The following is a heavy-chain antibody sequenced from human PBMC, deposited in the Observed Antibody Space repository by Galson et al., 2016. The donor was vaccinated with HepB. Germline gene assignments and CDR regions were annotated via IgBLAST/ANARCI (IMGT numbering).Heavy chain of an antibody. D-gene: IGHD1-26*01. Sequence: SETLSLTCGVSGASISSTYWRSWVRQPPGKGLEWIGEITPSGGTNYNPSLRSRVTISEDRSKNQFSLRLSSVTAADTAVYYCAAHPVGFSYWGQGMLVTVSS. CDR1: GASISSTYW. CDR3: AAHPVGFSY. J-gene: IGHJ4*02. CDR2: ITPSGGT. V-gene: IGHV4-4*02.